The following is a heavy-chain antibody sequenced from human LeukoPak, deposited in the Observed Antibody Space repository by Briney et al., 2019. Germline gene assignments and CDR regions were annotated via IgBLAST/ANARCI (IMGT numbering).Heavy chain of an antibody. V-gene: IGHV1-69*13. CDR3: ASMYYYDSSGYYALLY. CDR2: IIPIFGTA. Sequence: ASVKVSCKASGGTFSSYAISWVRQAPGQGLEWMGGIIPIFGTANYAQKFQGRVTITADESTSTAYMELSSLRSEDTAVYYCASMYYYDSSGYYALLYWGQGTLVTVSS. J-gene: IGHJ4*02. CDR1: GGTFSSYA. D-gene: IGHD3-22*01.